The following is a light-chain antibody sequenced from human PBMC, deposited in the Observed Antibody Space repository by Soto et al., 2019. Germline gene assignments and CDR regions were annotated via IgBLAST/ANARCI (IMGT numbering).Light chain of an antibody. V-gene: IGLV1-44*01. CDR3: AAWDGSLNGRV. J-gene: IGLJ1*01. CDR2: YDN. CDR1: NSNIGSNT. Sequence: QSVLTQPPSASGTTEQRVTISCSGSNSNIGSNTVNWYQQLPGTAPKLLIYYDNLRPSGVPDRISGSKSGTSASLAISGLQSDDEADYYCAAWDGSLNGRVFGTGTKVTVL.